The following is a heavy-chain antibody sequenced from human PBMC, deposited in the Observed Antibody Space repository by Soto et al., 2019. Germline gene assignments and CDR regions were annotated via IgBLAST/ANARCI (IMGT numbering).Heavy chain of an antibody. CDR3: ARPRSSSRNYYGMDV. D-gene: IGHD6-13*01. V-gene: IGHV5-51*03. Sequence: EVQLVQSGAEVKKPGESLKISFKCSGYSFTSYWIGWVRQMPGKGLEWMGIIYPGDSDTRYSPSFQGQVTISSDKSISTASLQWSSLKASDTAMYYCARPRSSSRNYYGMDVWGQGTTVTVSS. J-gene: IGHJ6*02. CDR2: IYPGDSDT. CDR1: GYSFTSYW.